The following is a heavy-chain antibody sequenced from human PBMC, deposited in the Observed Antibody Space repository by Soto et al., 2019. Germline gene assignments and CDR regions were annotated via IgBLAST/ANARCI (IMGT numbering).Heavy chain of an antibody. Sequence: SETLSLTCSVSGGSISSHYWSWIRQPPGKGLEWIGYIYYDGSANYNPSLKSRVTISVDTSKNQLSLKLRSVTAADTAVYFCARVYYYDSSGYTNAPSIDYWGQGTLVTVSS. J-gene: IGHJ4*02. CDR3: ARVYYYDSSGYTNAPSIDY. D-gene: IGHD3-22*01. V-gene: IGHV4-59*11. CDR2: IYYDGSA. CDR1: GGSISSHY.